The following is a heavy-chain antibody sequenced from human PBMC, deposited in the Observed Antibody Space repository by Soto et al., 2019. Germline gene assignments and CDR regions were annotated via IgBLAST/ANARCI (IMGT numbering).Heavy chain of an antibody. CDR3: ARDQGCYDFWSGYPDAFDI. Sequence: GASVKVSCKASGYTFTSYYMHWVRQAPGQGLEWMGIINPSGGSTSYAQKFQGGVTMTRDTSTSTVYMELSSLRSEDTAVYYCARDQGCYDFWSGYPDAFDIWGQGTMVTVS. V-gene: IGHV1-46*01. D-gene: IGHD3-3*01. CDR2: INPSGGST. J-gene: IGHJ3*02. CDR1: GYTFTSYY.